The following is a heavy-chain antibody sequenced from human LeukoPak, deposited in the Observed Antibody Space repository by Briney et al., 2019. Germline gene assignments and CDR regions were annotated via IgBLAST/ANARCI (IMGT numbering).Heavy chain of an antibody. Sequence: SGPTLLNPTQTLTLTCTFSGFSLSTREMGVSWIRQPPGKSLEGLSRIDWDGGKYYSTSLKTSLTYSKDTSKRHEVLTMTNMDPVDTATYYCARSDHGSGSYTFDYWGQGTLVTVSS. CDR2: IDWDGGK. D-gene: IGHD3-10*01. J-gene: IGHJ4*02. CDR3: ARSDHGSGSYTFDY. V-gene: IGHV2-70*11. CDR1: GFSLSTREMG.